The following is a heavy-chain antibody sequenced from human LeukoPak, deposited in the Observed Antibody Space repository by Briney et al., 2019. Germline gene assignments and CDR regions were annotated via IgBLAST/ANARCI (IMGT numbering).Heavy chain of an antibody. Sequence: ASVKVSCKVSGYTLTELSMHWVRQAPGKGLEWMGGFNPEDGETIYAQKFQGRVTMTEDTSTDTAYMELRSLRSDDTAVYYCARGGPSDYGVFNWFDPWGQGTLVTVSS. CDR3: ARGGPSDYGVFNWFDP. D-gene: IGHD4-17*01. CDR2: FNPEDGET. V-gene: IGHV1-24*01. CDR1: GYTLTELS. J-gene: IGHJ5*02.